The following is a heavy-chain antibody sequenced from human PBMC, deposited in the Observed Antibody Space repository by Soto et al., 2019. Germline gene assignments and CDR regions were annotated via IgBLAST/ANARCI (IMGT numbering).Heavy chain of an antibody. CDR3: ARQEYRGGDCYPNDDVDI. Sequence: PGSSLKISCNVSGYSFTSYWIGWVRQIPGKDLEWMGIIYPGDSDTRYSPSFQGQVTISADKSISTAYLQWSSLKASDTAMYYCARQEYRGGDCYPNDDVDIWGKGTMGTV. J-gene: IGHJ3*02. CDR2: IYPGDSDT. D-gene: IGHD2-21*02. V-gene: IGHV5-51*01. CDR1: GYSFTSYW.